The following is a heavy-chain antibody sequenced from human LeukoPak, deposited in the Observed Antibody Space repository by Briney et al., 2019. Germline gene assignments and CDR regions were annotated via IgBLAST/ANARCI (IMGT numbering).Heavy chain of an antibody. J-gene: IGHJ4*02. CDR1: GDSISSSHYY. V-gene: IGHV4-39*02. Sequence: SETLSLTCTVSGDSISSSHYYWGWSRQSPGKGLEWIGSIYSGGETHYNPSLNSRVTILLDTSKNRFSLNLISVTATDTAVYYCVRDYSNFVQGDWGQGTLVTVSS. CDR3: VRDYSNFVQGD. D-gene: IGHD4-11*01. CDR2: IYSGGET.